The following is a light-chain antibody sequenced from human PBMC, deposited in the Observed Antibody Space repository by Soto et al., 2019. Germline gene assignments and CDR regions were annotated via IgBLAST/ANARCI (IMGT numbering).Light chain of an antibody. Sequence: DIQMTQSPSTLSASVGDRVTITCRASQSISSWLAWYQQKPGKAPKLLIYDASSLESGVPSRFSGSGSGTEFTRTISSLQPDDFATYDCQQYNSYSRRTFGQGTKVEIK. V-gene: IGKV1-5*01. CDR3: QQYNSYSRRT. CDR2: DAS. CDR1: QSISSW. J-gene: IGKJ1*01.